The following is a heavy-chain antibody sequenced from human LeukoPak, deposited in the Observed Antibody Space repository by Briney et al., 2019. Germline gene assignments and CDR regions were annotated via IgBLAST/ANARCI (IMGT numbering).Heavy chain of an antibody. CDR3: ARGPEWELLDY. CDR2: IYHSGST. D-gene: IGHD1-26*01. Sequence: PSETLSLTCTVSGYSISSGYYWGWIRQPPGKGLEWIGSIYHSGSTYYNPSLKSRVTISVDTSKNQFSLKLSSVTAADTAVYYCARGPEWELLDYWGQGTLVTVSS. J-gene: IGHJ4*02. CDR1: GYSISSGYY. V-gene: IGHV4-38-2*02.